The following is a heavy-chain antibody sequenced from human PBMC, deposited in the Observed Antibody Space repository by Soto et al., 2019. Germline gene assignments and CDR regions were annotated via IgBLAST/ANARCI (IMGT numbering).Heavy chain of an antibody. J-gene: IGHJ4*02. D-gene: IGHD3-3*01. CDR1: GFTFSSYP. Sequence: QVQLVESGGGVVQPGRSLRLSCAASGFTFSSYPMYWVRQAPGKGLEWVAVIWYGGNNKFHADSLKGRFTISRDNSKNTLYLQMNSLRAEDTAVYYCARGGFWRDNWGQGTLVTVSS. CDR3: ARGGFWRDN. V-gene: IGHV3-33*01. CDR2: IWYGGNNK.